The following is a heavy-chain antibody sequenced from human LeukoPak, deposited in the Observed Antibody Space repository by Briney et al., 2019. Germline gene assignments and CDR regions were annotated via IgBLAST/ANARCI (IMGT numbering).Heavy chain of an antibody. V-gene: IGHV3-48*01. CDR1: GFTFSSYG. CDR2: ISSSSSTI. J-gene: IGHJ4*02. D-gene: IGHD2-21*01. Sequence: GRSLRLSCAASGFTFSSYGMNWVRQAPGKGLEWVSYISSSSSTIYYADSVKGRFTISRDNPKNTLYLQMNSLRAEDTAVYFCAKRGVVIRVILVGFHKEAYYFDSWGQGALVTVSS. CDR3: AKRGVVIRVILVGFHKEAYYFDS.